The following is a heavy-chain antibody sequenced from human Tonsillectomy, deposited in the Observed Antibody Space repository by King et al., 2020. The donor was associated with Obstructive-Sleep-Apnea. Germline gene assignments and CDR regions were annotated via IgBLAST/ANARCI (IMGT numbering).Heavy chain of an antibody. J-gene: IGHJ5*02. D-gene: IGHD3-10*01. Sequence: QLQESGPGLVKPSETLSLTCTVSGGSISSSSYYWGWIRQPPGKGRECIGSIYYIWSTYYNPSLKSRVTISVVTSKNQFSLKLSSVTAADTAVYYCARDLAVREGGWFDPGAREPWSPSPQ. CDR2: IYYIWST. CDR3: ARDLAVREGGWFDP. CDR1: GGSISSSSYY. V-gene: IGHV4-39*07.